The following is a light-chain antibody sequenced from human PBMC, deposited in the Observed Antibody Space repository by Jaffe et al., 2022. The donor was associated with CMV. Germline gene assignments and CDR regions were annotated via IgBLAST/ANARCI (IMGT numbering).Light chain of an antibody. CDR1: QSISSW. V-gene: IGKV1-5*03. CDR3: QKYNTYPLT. J-gene: IGKJ4*01. Sequence: DIQMTQSPSTLSASVGDRVTITCRASQSISSWLAWYQQKPGKAPKLLIYKAYILQSGVPSRFSGSGSGTEFTLTISSVQPDDFATYYCQKYNTYPLTFGEGTKVEI. CDR2: KAY.